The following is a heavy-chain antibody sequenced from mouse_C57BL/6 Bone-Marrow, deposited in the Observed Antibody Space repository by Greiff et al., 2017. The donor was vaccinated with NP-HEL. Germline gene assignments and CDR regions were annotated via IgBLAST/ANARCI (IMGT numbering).Heavy chain of an antibody. V-gene: IGHV5-4*01. Sequence: EVHLVESGGGLVKPGGSLKLSCAASGFTFSSYAMSWVRQTPDKRLEWVATISDGGSYTYYPDNVKGRFTISRDNAKNNLYLQMSHLKSEDTAMYYCARDKDYWGKGTTLTVSS. CDR2: ISDGGSYT. J-gene: IGHJ2*01. CDR3: ARDKDY. CDR1: GFTFSSYA.